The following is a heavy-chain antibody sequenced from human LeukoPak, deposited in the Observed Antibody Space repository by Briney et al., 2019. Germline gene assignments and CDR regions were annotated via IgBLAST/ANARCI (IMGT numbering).Heavy chain of an antibody. CDR1: GGSISSYY. Sequence: PSETLSLTCTVSGGSISSYYWSWIRQPPGKGLEWIGHIYYSGSTNYNPSLKSRVTLSVDTSKNQYSLKLSSVTAADTAVYYCARREWMGAYNWFDPWGQGTLVTVSS. V-gene: IGHV4-59*01. CDR2: IYYSGST. D-gene: IGHD3-3*01. CDR3: ARREWMGAYNWFDP. J-gene: IGHJ5*02.